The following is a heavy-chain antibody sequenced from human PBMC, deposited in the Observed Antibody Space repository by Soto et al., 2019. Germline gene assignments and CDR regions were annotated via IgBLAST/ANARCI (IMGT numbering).Heavy chain of an antibody. Sequence: PGGSLRLSCAASGFTFSSYAMSWVRQAPGKGLEWVSAISGSGGSTYYADSVKGRFTISRDNAKNTLYLQMNNLRVEDTAVYYCARGGDPDYWGQGTLVTVSS. CDR2: ISGSGGST. CDR3: ARGGDPDY. D-gene: IGHD2-21*02. CDR1: GFTFSSYA. J-gene: IGHJ4*02. V-gene: IGHV3-23*01.